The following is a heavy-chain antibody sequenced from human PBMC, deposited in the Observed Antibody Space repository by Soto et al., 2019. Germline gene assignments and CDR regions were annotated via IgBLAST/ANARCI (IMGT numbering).Heavy chain of an antibody. CDR1: GYSFTSYW. CDR2: IDPSDSYT. Sequence: GESLKISWKGSGYSFTSYWISWVLQIPGKGLEWMGRIDPSDSYTNYSPSFQGHVTISADKSISTAYLQWSSLKASDTAMYYCAFGFGELPGPWFDPWGQGTLVTVSS. J-gene: IGHJ5*02. CDR3: AFGFGELPGPWFDP. V-gene: IGHV5-10-1*01. D-gene: IGHD3-10*01.